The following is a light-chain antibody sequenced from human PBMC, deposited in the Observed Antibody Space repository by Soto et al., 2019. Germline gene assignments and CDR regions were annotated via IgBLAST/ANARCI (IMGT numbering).Light chain of an antibody. CDR1: SSDIGDYNY. V-gene: IGLV2-11*01. Sequence: QSALTQPRSVSGSPGQSVTISCTGTSSDIGDYNYVSWYQQQTGKVPKLIIYDVSKRPSGVPDRFSGSKSGNTASLTISGLQPEDEADYYCCSFAGTYSLGVFGGGTQLTVL. CDR2: DVS. CDR3: CSFAGTYSLGV. J-gene: IGLJ2*01.